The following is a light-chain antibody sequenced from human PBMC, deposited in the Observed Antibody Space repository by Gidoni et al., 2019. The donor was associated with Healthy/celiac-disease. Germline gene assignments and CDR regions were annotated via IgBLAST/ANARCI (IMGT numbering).Light chain of an antibody. Sequence: QSALTRPASVSGSPGQSITISCTGTSSDVGSYNLVSWYQQHPGKAPKLMIYEVSKRPSGVSNRFSGSKSGNTASLTISGRQAEDEADYYGCSYAGSSTFVVFGGGTKLTVL. CDR3: CSYAGSSTFVV. J-gene: IGLJ2*01. CDR1: SSDVGSYNL. V-gene: IGLV2-23*02. CDR2: EVS.